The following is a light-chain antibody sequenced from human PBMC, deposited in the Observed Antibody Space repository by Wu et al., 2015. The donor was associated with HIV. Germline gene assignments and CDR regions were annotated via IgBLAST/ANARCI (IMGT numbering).Light chain of an antibody. CDR2: DTS. CDR3: QQYATSSYT. V-gene: IGKV3D-20*01. J-gene: IGKJ2*01. CDR1: QSLSGNY. Sequence: EIVLTQSPATLSLSPGERATLSCGASQSLSGNYLAWYQQKPGQAPRLLIYDTSTRATGTPDRFSGGESGTDFTLTISRLEPEDFAVYYCQQYATSSYTFGQGTKLE.